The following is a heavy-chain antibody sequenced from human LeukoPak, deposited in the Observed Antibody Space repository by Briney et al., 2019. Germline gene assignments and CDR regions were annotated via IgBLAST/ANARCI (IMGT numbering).Heavy chain of an antibody. CDR2: IESKTDGGTT. CDR3: TTQKEHDYGDYRVDY. Sequence: GGSLRLSCAASGFSFSDAWMSWVRQIPGKGLEWVGRIESKTDGGTTDYAAPVKGRFTISRDDSKNTLYLQMNSLKTEDTAVYYCTTQKEHDYGDYRVDYWGQGTLVTVSS. V-gene: IGHV3-15*04. CDR1: GFSFSDAW. D-gene: IGHD4-17*01. J-gene: IGHJ4*02.